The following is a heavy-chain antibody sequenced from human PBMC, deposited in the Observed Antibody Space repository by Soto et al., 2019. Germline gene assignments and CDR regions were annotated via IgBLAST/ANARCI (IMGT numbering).Heavy chain of an antibody. D-gene: IGHD3-16*01. CDR1: GFTFSDSA. Sequence: PGGSLRLSCAASGFTFSDSAMGWVRQAPGKGLEWVSSISASGYSTYYADSVKGRFTISRDTSKNTLYLQTNSLRAEDTAMYYCAKMGRYAYKPIDSWGQGSLVTVSS. J-gene: IGHJ4*02. V-gene: IGHV3-23*01. CDR2: ISASGYST. CDR3: AKMGRYAYKPIDS.